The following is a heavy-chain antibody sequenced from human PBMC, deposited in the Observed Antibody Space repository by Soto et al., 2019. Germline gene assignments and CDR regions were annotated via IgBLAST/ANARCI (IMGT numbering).Heavy chain of an antibody. CDR1: GGSIISSSYY. CDR2: IYYSGST. J-gene: IGHJ4*02. V-gene: IGHV4-39*01. D-gene: IGHD5-12*01. Sequence: SEILSLTCTVSGGSIISSSYYWGWIRQPPGKGLEWIGSIYYSGSTYYNPSLKSRVTISVDTSKNQFSLKLSSVTAADTAVYYCARYPNSGYDRGPYFDYWGQGTLVTVSS. CDR3: ARYPNSGYDRGPYFDY.